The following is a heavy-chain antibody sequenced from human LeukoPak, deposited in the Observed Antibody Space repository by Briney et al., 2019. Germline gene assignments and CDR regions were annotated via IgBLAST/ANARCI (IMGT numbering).Heavy chain of an antibody. V-gene: IGHV3-21*01. CDR3: ARDGYTSDAFDI. D-gene: IGHD5-24*01. CDR2: ISSSSSYI. Sequence: GGSLRLSCAASGFTFSSHSMNWVRQAPGKGLEWVSSISSSSSYIYYADSVKGRFTISRDNAKNSLYLQMNSLRAEDTAVYYCARDGYTSDAFDIWGQGTMVTVSS. J-gene: IGHJ3*02. CDR1: GFTFSSHS.